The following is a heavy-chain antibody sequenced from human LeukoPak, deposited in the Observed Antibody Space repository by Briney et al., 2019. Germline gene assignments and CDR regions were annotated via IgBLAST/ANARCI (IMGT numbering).Heavy chain of an antibody. CDR3: ARDFYYRTFDY. J-gene: IGHJ4*02. Sequence: PGGSLRLSCAASGFTVISNYMIWVRQAPGKGLEWVSVIYSGGNTYYADSVKGRFTISRDNSKNTLYLQMNSLRAEDTAVYYCARDFYYRTFDYWGQGTLVTVSS. V-gene: IGHV3-66*01. CDR1: GFTVISNY. D-gene: IGHD3-10*01. CDR2: IYSGGNT.